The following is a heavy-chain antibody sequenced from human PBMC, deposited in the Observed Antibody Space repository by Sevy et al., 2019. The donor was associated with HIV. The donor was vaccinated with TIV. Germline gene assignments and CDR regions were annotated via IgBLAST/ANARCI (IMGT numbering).Heavy chain of an antibody. V-gene: IGHV1-2*02. J-gene: IGHJ3*02. CDR2: INPNSGGT. CDR3: ARAGGGYVVRGVVVNDAFDI. CDR1: GYTFTDYY. D-gene: IGHD3-10*01. Sequence: ASVKVSCKASGYTFTDYYMHWVRQAPGQGLEWMGWINPNSGGTNYAQKFQGRVTMTRDTSISTAYMELSRLRSDDTAVYYWARAGGGYVVRGVVVNDAFDIWGQGTMVTVSS.